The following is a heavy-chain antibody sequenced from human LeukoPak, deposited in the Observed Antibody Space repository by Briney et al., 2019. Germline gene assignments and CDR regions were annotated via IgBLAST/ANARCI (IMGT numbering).Heavy chain of an antibody. CDR2: IIPMFGTA. D-gene: IGHD2-15*01. J-gene: IGHJ4*02. CDR3: ARDVVGGVDY. CDR1: GGTFSNYA. Sequence: SVKVSCKASGGTFSNYAISWVRQAPGQGLEWMGGIIPMFGTANYAQKFQGRVTITADESTSTAYMELRSLRSDDTAVYYCARDVVGGVDYWGQGTLVTVSS. V-gene: IGHV1-69*13.